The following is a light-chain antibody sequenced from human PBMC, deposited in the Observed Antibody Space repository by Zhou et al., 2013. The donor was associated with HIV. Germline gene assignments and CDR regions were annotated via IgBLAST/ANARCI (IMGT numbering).Light chain of an antibody. V-gene: IGKV1-5*03. CDR3: QQYYLYST. J-gene: IGKJ1*01. Sequence: DIQMTQSPSTLSASVGDRVIITCRANESIGQWLAWYQQKPGKAPKVVIYKASTLESGVPSRFSGSGSGTEFTLTISSLQPDDFATYYCQQYYLYSTFGQGTKVEIK. CDR1: ESIGQW. CDR2: KAS.